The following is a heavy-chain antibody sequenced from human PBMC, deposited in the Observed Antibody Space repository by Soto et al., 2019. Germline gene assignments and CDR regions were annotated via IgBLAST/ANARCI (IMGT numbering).Heavy chain of an antibody. CDR1: GFTVSSNY. V-gene: IGHV3-66*01. CDR2: IYSGGST. J-gene: IGHJ5*02. Sequence: EVQLVESGGGLVQPGGSLRLSCAASGFTVSSNYMSWVRQAPGKGLEWVSAIYSGGSTYYAYPGKGRFTISRDNSKNTLYLQMNSLRAEATAVYYCARDRRWCDPWGQGTLVTVSS. CDR3: ARDRRWCDP.